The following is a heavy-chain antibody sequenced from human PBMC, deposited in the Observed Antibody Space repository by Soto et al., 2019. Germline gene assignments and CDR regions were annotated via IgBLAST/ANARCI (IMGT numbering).Heavy chain of an antibody. J-gene: IGHJ4*02. V-gene: IGHV3-73*01. CDR2: IRSKTNNYVT. CDR3: TASPY. Sequence: GGSLRLSCVGSGFTFSYAPIHWVRQTPGQGLGWIGRIRSKTNNYVTGYSASVEGRFTLSRNYSRNAMYLEMQSLRVEDTAVYFCTASPYWGQGTLVTVS. CDR1: GFTFSYAP.